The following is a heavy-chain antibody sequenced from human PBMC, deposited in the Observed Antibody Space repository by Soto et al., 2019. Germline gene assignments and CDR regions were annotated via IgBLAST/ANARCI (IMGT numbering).Heavy chain of an antibody. J-gene: IGHJ4*02. V-gene: IGHV1-2*04. Sequence: ASVKVSCKASGYTFTGYYMHWVRQAPGQGLEWMGWINPNSGGTNYAQKFQGWVTMTRDTSISTAYMELSRLRSDDTAVYYCGRERGNCSSTSCYGTLAFWGQGTLVTVSS. CDR3: GRERGNCSSTSCYGTLAF. CDR2: INPNSGGT. CDR1: GYTFTGYY. D-gene: IGHD2-2*01.